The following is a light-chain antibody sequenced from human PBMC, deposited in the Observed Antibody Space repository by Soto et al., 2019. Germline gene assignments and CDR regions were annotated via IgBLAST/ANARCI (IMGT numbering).Light chain of an antibody. J-gene: IGLJ2*01. CDR3: ETWDSTLNTGV. CDR2: DNN. Sequence: QSVLTQPPSVSATPGQTVTISCSGTRSNIGNNYVSWYRQLPGGAPKLLISDNNKRPSGIPDRFSGSKSGTSATLGITGLQTGDEADYYCETWDSTLNTGVFGGGTQLTVL. CDR1: RSNIGNNY. V-gene: IGLV1-51*01.